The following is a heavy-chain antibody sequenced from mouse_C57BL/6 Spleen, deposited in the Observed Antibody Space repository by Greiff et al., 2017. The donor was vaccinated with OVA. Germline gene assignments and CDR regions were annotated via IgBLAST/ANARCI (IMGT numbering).Heavy chain of an antibody. CDR3: ARCLDYDGY. J-gene: IGHJ2*01. Sequence: QVHVKQSGAELAKPGASVKLSCKASGYTFTSYWMHWVKQRPGQGLEWIGYINPSSGYTKYNQKFKDKATLPADKSSSTAYMQLSSLTYEDSAVYYCARCLDYDGYWGQGTTLTVSS. V-gene: IGHV1-7*01. CDR2: INPSSGYT. D-gene: IGHD2-4*01. CDR1: GYTFTSYW.